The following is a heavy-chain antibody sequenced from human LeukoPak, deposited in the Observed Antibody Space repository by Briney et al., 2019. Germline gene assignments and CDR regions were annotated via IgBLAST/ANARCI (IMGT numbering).Heavy chain of an antibody. CDR3: AIDPSMIRGENTPYFDY. D-gene: IGHD3-10*01. Sequence: ASVKVSCKASGYTFTSYYMHWVRQAPGQGLELMGIINPSGGSTSYAQKFQGRVTITADESTSTAYMELNSLRSEDTAVYYCAIDPSMIRGENTPYFDYWGQGTLVTVSS. V-gene: IGHV1-46*01. CDR1: GYTFTSYY. CDR2: INPSGGST. J-gene: IGHJ4*02.